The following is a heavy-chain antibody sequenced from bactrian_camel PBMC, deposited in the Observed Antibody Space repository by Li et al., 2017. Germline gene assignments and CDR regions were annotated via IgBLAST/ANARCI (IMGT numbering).Heavy chain of an antibody. J-gene: IGHJ4*01. CDR3: AAVSTGPCLSVISRGSPQRGDFQF. Sequence: HVQLVESGGGSVQAGGSLRLSCAASGYTASPACMNWFRQAPGKGREAVATLHEKGQTVYAEFVKGRFTITHDNTKNTHFLEMSNIQPEDSAVYYCAAVSTGPCLSVISRGSPQRGDFQFWGQGTQVTVS. CDR1: GYTASPAC. D-gene: IGHD7*01. CDR2: TLHEKGQT. V-gene: IGHV3S6*01.